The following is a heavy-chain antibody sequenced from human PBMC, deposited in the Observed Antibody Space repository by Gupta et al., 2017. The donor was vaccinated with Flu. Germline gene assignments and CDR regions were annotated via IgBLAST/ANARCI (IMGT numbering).Heavy chain of an antibody. CDR1: GGSISTYY. V-gene: IGHV4-59*01. D-gene: IGHD3-3*01. CDR2: IHYSGTT. CDR3: ARAGTTILANWFDP. J-gene: IGHJ5*02. Sequence: QVQLQESGPGLVKPSETLSLTCTVSGGSISTYYWGWIRQPPGQGLEWIGYIHYSGTTNYSPSLKSRVTISLDTSKNHISLKLSSVTAADTAVYYCARAGTTILANWFDPWGRGALVTVSS.